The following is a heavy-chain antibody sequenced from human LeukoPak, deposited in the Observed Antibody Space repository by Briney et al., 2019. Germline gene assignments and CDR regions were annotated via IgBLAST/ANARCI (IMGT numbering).Heavy chain of an antibody. CDR2: ISSNGGSA. CDR3: AGGQSDYSYYYMDV. CDR1: GFTFSRFA. J-gene: IGHJ6*03. V-gene: IGHV3-64*01. Sequence: GGSLRLSCAASGFTFSRFAMHWVRQAPGKGLEYVSVISSNGGSAYYANSVKGRFTISRDNSKNTVYLQMGSLRPEDMAVYYCAGGQSDYSYYYMDVWGKGTTVTVSS.